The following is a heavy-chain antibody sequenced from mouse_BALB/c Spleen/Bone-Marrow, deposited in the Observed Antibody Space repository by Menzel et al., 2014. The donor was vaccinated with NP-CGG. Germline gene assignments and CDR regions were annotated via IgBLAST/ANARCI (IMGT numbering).Heavy chain of an antibody. D-gene: IGHD4-1*01. Sequence: EVQPQQSGAELVKPGASVKLPCTASGFNIKDTYMHWVKQRPEQGLEWIGRIDPANGNTKYDPKFQGKATITADTSSNTAYLQLSSLTSEDTAVYYCARAGRGRYFDVWGAGTTVTVSS. CDR3: ARAGRGRYFDV. CDR2: IDPANGNT. J-gene: IGHJ1*01. V-gene: IGHV14-3*02. CDR1: GFNIKDTY.